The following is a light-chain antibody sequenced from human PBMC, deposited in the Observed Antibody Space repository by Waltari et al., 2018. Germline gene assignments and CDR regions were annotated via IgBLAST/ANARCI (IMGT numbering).Light chain of an antibody. CDR2: QSS. Sequence: SYEVIQPPSVSVSPGQTATITCSGDKLGGRPTSWYQQRPGTSPVVLIYQSSRRSSGVPERFSGSHSGNAATLTISGTQTVDEADYYCQAWDRDGAVFGDGTKLTVL. CDR3: QAWDRDGAV. V-gene: IGLV3-1*01. J-gene: IGLJ2*01. CDR1: KLGGRP.